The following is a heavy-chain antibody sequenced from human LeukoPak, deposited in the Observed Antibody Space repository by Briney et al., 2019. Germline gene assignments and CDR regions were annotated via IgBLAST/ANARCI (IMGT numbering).Heavy chain of an antibody. V-gene: IGHV3-11*01. Sequence: PGGSLRLSCAASGFNFSDHYMSWVRQTPGRPLEWVSYISGSGATLHHADSVKGRFTISRDNAKNSLSLQMNSLRAEDTAPYYCARALYGSSGYYDYWGQGILVTVSS. J-gene: IGHJ4*02. CDR1: GFNFSDHY. CDR3: ARALYGSSGYYDY. CDR2: ISGSGATL. D-gene: IGHD3-22*01.